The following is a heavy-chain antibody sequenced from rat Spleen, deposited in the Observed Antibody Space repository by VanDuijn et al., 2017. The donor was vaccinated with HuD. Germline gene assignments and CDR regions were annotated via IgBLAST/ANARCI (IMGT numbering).Heavy chain of an antibody. D-gene: IGHD1-12*01. CDR2: ITNASGRT. CDR1: GFTFNNYW. Sequence: EVQLVETGGGLVQPGRSLKLSCVASGFTFNNYWMTWIRQAPGKGLEWVASITNASGRTYYPDSVKGRFTISRDNAKSTLYLQMDSLRSEDTATYSCARVIYYYVSGGWYFDFWGPGTMVTVSS. J-gene: IGHJ1*01. V-gene: IGHV5-31*01. CDR3: ARVIYYYVSGGWYFDF.